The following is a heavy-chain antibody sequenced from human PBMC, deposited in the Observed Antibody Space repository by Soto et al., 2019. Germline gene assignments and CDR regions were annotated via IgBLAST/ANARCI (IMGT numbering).Heavy chain of an antibody. CDR3: ASHQTTVVTKRYFDY. D-gene: IGHD4-17*01. CDR1: GGSISSSSYY. V-gene: IGHV4-39*01. Sequence: PSETLSLTCTVSGGSISSSSYYWGWIRQPPGKGLEWIGSIYYSGSTYYNPSLKSRVTISVDTSKNQFSLKLSSVTAADTAVYYCASHQTTVVTKRYFDYWGQGTLVTVSS. CDR2: IYYSGST. J-gene: IGHJ4*02.